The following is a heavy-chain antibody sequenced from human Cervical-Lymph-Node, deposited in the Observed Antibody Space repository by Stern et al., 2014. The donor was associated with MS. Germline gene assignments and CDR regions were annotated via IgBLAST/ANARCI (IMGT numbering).Heavy chain of an antibody. J-gene: IGHJ4*02. CDR3: ARDTLAGLD. V-gene: IGHV3-33*01. CDR2: IWGDGSNI. D-gene: IGHD6-19*01. CDR1: GFAFSTYC. Sequence: VQLVESGGGVVQPGRSLRLSCAASGFAFSTYCMHWVRQAPVKGLEWVAFIWGDGSNIYYADCVRGGFTISRNNSKNTLFLQMNSLRAEDTDLYYCARDTLAGLDWGQGTLVTVSS.